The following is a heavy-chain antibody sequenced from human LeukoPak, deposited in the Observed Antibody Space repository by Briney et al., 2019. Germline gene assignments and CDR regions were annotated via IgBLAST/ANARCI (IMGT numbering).Heavy chain of an antibody. CDR3: ARDLFGYSYGFDY. Sequence: ETLSLTCTVSGGSISRHYWSWIRQPPGKGLEWVANIKQDGSEKYYVDSVKGRFTISRDNAKNSLYLQMNSLRAEDTAVYYCARDLFGYSYGFDYWGQGALVTVSS. V-gene: IGHV3-7*01. CDR2: IKQDGSEK. D-gene: IGHD5-18*01. CDR1: GGSISRHY. J-gene: IGHJ4*02.